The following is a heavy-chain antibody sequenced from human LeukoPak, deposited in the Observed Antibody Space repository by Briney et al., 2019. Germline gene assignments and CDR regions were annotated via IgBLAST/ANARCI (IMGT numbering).Heavy chain of an antibody. V-gene: IGHV3-48*01. J-gene: IGHJ4*02. Sequence: GGSLRLSCAASGFTFSSYSMNWVRQALGKGLEWISYITSSSSTIYYADSVEGRFTISRDNAKNSLYLQMNSLRVEDTAVYYCASSPRGVYWGQGTLVTVSS. CDR3: ASSPRGVY. CDR1: GFTFSSYS. CDR2: ITSSSSTI. D-gene: IGHD3-10*01.